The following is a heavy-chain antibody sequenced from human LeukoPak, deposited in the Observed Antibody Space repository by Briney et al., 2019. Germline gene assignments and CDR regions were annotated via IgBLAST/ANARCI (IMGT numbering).Heavy chain of an antibody. Sequence: SVKVSCKASGGTFSSYTISWVRQAPGQGLEWMGGIIPIFGTANYAQKFQGRVTITTDESTSTAYMELSSLRSEDTAVYYCARVGYCSSTSCSTGAFDIWGQGTMVTVSS. D-gene: IGHD2-2*01. CDR2: IIPIFGTA. CDR1: GGTFSSYT. CDR3: ARVGYCSSTSCSTGAFDI. J-gene: IGHJ3*02. V-gene: IGHV1-69*05.